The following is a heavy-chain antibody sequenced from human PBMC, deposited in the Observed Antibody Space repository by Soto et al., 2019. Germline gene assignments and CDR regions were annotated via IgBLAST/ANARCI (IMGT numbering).Heavy chain of an antibody. CDR1: GGSISSSNW. J-gene: IGHJ6*02. CDR2: IYHSGNT. V-gene: IGHV4-4*02. D-gene: IGHD3-22*01. Sequence: SETLSLTCAVSGGSISSSNWWTWVRQPPGKGLEWLGEIYHSGNTNYSPSLRGRVTISIDKSRDQFSLKLNSVTAADTAVYYCAKKVNSVDSHGNHKNDMDVWGQGTTVTVSS. CDR3: AKKVNSVDSHGNHKNDMDV.